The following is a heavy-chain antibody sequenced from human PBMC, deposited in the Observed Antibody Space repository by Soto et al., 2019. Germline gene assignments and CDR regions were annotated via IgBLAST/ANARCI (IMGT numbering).Heavy chain of an antibody. CDR3: ARGGAHDYSMIVY. J-gene: IGHJ4*02. CDR1: GFTFSSYG. CDR2: IWYDGSNK. D-gene: IGHD4-4*01. V-gene: IGHV3-33*01. Sequence: GGSLRLSCAASGFTFSSYGMHWVRQAPGKGLEWVAVIWYDGSNKYYADSVKGRFTISRDNSKNTLYLQMNSLRAEDTAVYYCARGGAHDYSMIVYWGQGTLVTVSS.